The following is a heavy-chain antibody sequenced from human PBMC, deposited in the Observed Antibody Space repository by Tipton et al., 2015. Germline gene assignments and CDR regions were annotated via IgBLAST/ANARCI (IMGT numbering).Heavy chain of an antibody. V-gene: IGHV1-2*02. CDR2: INPNSGDT. CDR1: GYTFTSYG. CDR3: ARGPAYYCDSGGPRADF. Sequence: QLVQSGAEVKKPGASVKVSCKAAGYTFTSYGISWVRQAPGQGPEWMGWINPNSGDTNYAQKFQGRVTMTRDTSISTAYMELTRLRSDDTAVYYCARGPAYYCDSGGPRADFWGQGTLVTVSS. J-gene: IGHJ4*02. D-gene: IGHD3-22*01.